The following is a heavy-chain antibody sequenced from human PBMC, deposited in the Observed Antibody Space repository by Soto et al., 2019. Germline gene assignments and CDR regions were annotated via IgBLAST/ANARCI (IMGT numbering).Heavy chain of an antibody. CDR1: GGTFSSYA. CDR3: ASMIRGYSYGHFDY. Sequence: SVKVSCKASGGTFSSYAISWVRQAPGQGLEWMGGIIPIFGTANYAQKFQGRFTITADESTSTAYMELSSLRSEDTAVYYCASMIRGYSYGHFDYWGQGTLVTVSS. J-gene: IGHJ4*02. V-gene: IGHV1-69*13. D-gene: IGHD5-18*01. CDR2: IIPIFGTA.